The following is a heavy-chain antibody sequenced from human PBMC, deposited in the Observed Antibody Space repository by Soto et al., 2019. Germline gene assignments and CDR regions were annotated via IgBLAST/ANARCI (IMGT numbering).Heavy chain of an antibody. V-gene: IGHV3-20*04. CDR3: ARDHRWGYEYGDYGDS. CDR2: MHPKGNST. D-gene: IGHD4-17*01. Sequence: EVQLVESGGGVVRPGGSLRLACVVSGFSLVEYGMSWVRQAPGKGPAWVSGMHPKGNSTGYADSVKGRFTISRDDAKNSLYLQMNSLRAEDTAFYYCARDHRWGYEYGDYGDSWGHGTLVTVSS. J-gene: IGHJ5*01. CDR1: GFSLVEYG.